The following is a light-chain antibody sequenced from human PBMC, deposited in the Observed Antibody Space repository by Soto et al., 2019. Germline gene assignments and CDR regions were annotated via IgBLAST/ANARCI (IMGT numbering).Light chain of an antibody. V-gene: IGKV3-15*01. CDR1: QSVGTN. CDR2: RAS. J-gene: IGKJ2*01. Sequence: ETVMTQSPATLSVSPGESATLSCRASQSVGTNLAWYQQKPGQAPRLLIYRASTRATGIPTRFSGRGSGTEFTLTISSLQSEDVAVEDWQQYNNWPEYTLGQGSKLEIK. CDR3: QQYNNWPEYT.